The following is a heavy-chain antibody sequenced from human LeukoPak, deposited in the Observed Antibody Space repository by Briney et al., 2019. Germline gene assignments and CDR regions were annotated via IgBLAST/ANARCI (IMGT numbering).Heavy chain of an antibody. J-gene: IGHJ6*02. Sequence: GGSLRLSCAASGFTFSSYAMHWVRQAPGKGLEWVAVISYDGSNKYYADSVKGRFTISRDNSKNTLYLQMNSLRAEDTAVYYCARGSGSSSWVYYGMDVWGQGTTVTVPS. V-gene: IGHV3-30-3*01. CDR3: ARGSGSSSWVYYGMDV. CDR1: GFTFSSYA. CDR2: ISYDGSNK. D-gene: IGHD6-6*01.